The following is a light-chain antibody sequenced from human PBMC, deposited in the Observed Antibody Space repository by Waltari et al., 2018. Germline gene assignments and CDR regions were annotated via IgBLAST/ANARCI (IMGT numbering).Light chain of an antibody. V-gene: IGLV2-14*01. CDR2: DVT. CDR3: SSYTSSRTLI. J-gene: IGLJ2*01. Sequence: QSALTQPASVSGSPGQSIAISCTGTTSDIGYNKFFSWYQQNPGKAPKLFIYDVTGRPPGVSDRFSGSKSGNTASLTISGLQAEDEADYYCSSYTSSRTLIFGGGTKVTV. CDR1: TSDIGYNKF.